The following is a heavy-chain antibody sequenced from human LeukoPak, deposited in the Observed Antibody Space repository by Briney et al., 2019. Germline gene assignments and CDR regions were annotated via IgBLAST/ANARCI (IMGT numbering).Heavy chain of an antibody. CDR3: AKDSNTGSYRNFDY. D-gene: IGHD1-26*01. J-gene: IGHJ4*02. Sequence: GGSLRLSCAASGFTFDDYAMHWVRQAPGKGLEWVSGISWNSGSIGYADSVKGRFTISRDNAKNSLYLQMNSLRAEDTALYYCAKDSNTGSYRNFDYWGQGTLVTVSS. V-gene: IGHV3-9*01. CDR1: GFTFDDYA. CDR2: ISWNSGSI.